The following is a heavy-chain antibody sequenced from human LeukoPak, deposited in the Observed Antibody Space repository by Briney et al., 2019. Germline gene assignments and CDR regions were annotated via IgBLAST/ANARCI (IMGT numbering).Heavy chain of an antibody. CDR2: ISGSGGST. J-gene: IGHJ4*02. V-gene: IGHV3-23*01. D-gene: IGHD6-19*01. CDR1: GFTFSSYA. Sequence: GGSLRLSCAASGFTFSSYAMSWVRQAPGKGLEWVSAISGSGGSTYYADSVKGRFTISRDNSKNTLYLQMNSLRAEDTAVYYCAKDSTRPRYIAVAGDYWGQGTLVTVFS. CDR3: AKDSTRPRYIAVAGDY.